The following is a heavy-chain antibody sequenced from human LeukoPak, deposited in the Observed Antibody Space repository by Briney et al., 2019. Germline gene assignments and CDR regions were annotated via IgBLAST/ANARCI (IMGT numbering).Heavy chain of an antibody. J-gene: IGHJ4*02. D-gene: IGHD3-16*02. CDR3: ARDSLYDYVWGSYRHNSDY. CDR1: GFTFSNSA. Sequence: SGGSLRLSCVASGFTFSNSAMSWVRQAPGKGLEWISAIVSSGSTYYADSVKGRFTISRDNSKNTLYLQMNSLRAEDTAVYYCARDSLYDYVWGSYRHNSDYWGQGTLVTVSS. V-gene: IGHV3-23*01. CDR2: IVSSGST.